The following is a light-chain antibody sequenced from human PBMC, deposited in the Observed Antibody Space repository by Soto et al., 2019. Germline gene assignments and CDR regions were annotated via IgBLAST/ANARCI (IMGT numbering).Light chain of an antibody. CDR2: DVT. CDR3: SSYAGSSIPVA. Sequence: QSALTQPPSASGSPGQSVTISCTGASSVVGGYNFVSWYQHHPGKAPRLMIYDVTQRPSGVPDRFSGSKSGNTASLTVSGLQVDDEAYYYCSSYAGSSIPVAFGGGTELTVL. V-gene: IGLV2-8*01. J-gene: IGLJ2*01. CDR1: SSVVGGYNF.